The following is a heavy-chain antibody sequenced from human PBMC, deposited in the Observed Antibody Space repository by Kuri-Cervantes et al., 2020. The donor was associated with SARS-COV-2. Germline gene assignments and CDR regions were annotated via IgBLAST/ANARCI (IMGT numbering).Heavy chain of an antibody. J-gene: IGHJ4*02. CDR3: AKSRLKNSGKYALDS. Sequence: GGSLRLSFAASGFTLSRLGRNWVRQLPGKGLDSVAVVSSDGVNQSYGESVKGRSTVSRDNSNNMLYLQMSSLRADDTAVYYCAKSRLKNSGKYALDSWGQGTLVTVSS. D-gene: IGHD6-19*01. CDR2: VSSDGVNQ. CDR1: GFTLSRLG. V-gene: IGHV3-30*18.